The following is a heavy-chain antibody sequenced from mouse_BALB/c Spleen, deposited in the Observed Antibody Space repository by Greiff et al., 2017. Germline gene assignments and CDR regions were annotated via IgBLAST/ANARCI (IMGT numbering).Heavy chain of an antibody. J-gene: IGHJ3*01. CDR1: GYTFTSYW. CDR2: IYPSDSYT. CDR3: TRSPYGNYGRFAY. D-gene: IGHD2-1*01. Sequence: VQLQQPGAELVRPGASVKLSCKASGYTFTSYWINWVKQRPGQGLEWIGNIYPSDSYTNYNQKFKDKATLTVDKSSSTAYMQLSSPTSEDSAVYYCTRSPYGNYGRFAYWGQGTLVTVSA. V-gene: IGHV1-69*02.